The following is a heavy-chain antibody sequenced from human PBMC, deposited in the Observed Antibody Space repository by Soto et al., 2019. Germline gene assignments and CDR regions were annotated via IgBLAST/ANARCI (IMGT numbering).Heavy chain of an antibody. V-gene: IGHV1-69*19. D-gene: IGHD3-10*01. CDR3: AREVQVHTPAFVY. CDR2: ISPMFGAA. Sequence: QVQLVQSGAEMQKPGSSVKVSCQSSGGTFNTYAMNWGRQAPGQGPEWMGDISPMFGAANYAPKFQGRVTITADESTGTSYMQLSSLTSEDKALYFCAREVQVHTPAFVYWGQGTLVT. CDR1: GGTFNTYA. J-gene: IGHJ4*02.